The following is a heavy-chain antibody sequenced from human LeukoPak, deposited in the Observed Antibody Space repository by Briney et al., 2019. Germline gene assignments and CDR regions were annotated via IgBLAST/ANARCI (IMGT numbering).Heavy chain of an antibody. V-gene: IGHV4-59*01. Sequence: PSETLSLTCTVSGGSISSYYWSWIRQPPGKGLEWIGYIYYSGSTNYNPSLKSRVTISVDTSKNQFSLKLSSVTAADTAVYYCARPYGYGVHDAFDIWGQGTMVTVSS. CDR1: GGSISSYY. J-gene: IGHJ3*02. CDR2: IYYSGST. D-gene: IGHD4-17*01. CDR3: ARPYGYGVHDAFDI.